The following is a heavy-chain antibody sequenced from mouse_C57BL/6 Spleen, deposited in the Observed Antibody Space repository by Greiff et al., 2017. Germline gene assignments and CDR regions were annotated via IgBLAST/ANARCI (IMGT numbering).Heavy chain of an antibody. Sequence: EVQLQQSGPELVKPGASVKISCKASGYSFTGYYMNWVKQSPEKSLEWIGEINPSTGGTTYNQKFKAKATLTVDKSSSAAYMQLKSLTSEDSAVYYCAREKGITTVVAYYFDYWGQGTTLTGSS. J-gene: IGHJ2*01. D-gene: IGHD1-1*01. CDR2: INPSTGGT. V-gene: IGHV1-42*01. CDR1: GYSFTGYY. CDR3: AREKGITTVVAYYFDY.